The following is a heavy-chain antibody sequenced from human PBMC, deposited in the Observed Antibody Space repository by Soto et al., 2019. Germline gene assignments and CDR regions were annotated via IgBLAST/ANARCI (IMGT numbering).Heavy chain of an antibody. CDR1: GFTFSSYS. V-gene: IGHV3-21*01. J-gene: IGHJ3*02. Sequence: EVQLVESGGGLVKPGGSLRLSCAASGFTFSSYSMNWVRQAPGKGLEWVSSISSSSSYIYYADSVKGRFTISRDNAKNSLYLQMNSLRAEDTAVYYCARWGPLERGDAFDIWGQGTMVTVSS. CDR3: ARWGPLERGDAFDI. D-gene: IGHD1-26*01. CDR2: ISSSSSYI.